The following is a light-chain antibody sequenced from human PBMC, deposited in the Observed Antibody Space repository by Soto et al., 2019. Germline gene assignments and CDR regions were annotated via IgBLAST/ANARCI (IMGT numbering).Light chain of an antibody. Sequence: EIVLTQSPATLSLSPGDTATLSCRASQSVSTWLTWYQQKPGQAPRLLIYDASNRATGIPARFSGSGSGTDFTLTISSLEPEDFADYYCQQRSSWITFGQGTRLEIE. CDR1: QSVSTW. V-gene: IGKV3-11*01. CDR3: QQRSSWIT. CDR2: DAS. J-gene: IGKJ5*01.